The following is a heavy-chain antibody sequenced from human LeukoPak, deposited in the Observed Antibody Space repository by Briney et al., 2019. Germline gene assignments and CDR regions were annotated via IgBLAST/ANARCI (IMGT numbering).Heavy chain of an antibody. CDR1: GFTFSSYA. Sequence: GGSLRLSCAASGFTFSSYAMPWVRQAPGKGLEWVAVISYDGSNKYYADSVKGRFTISRDNSKNTLYLQMNSLRAEDTAVYYCARDLTPYYDISGYGMDVWGQGTTVTVSS. D-gene: IGHD3-9*01. CDR2: ISYDGSNK. J-gene: IGHJ6*02. CDR3: ARDLTPYYDISGYGMDV. V-gene: IGHV3-30-3*01.